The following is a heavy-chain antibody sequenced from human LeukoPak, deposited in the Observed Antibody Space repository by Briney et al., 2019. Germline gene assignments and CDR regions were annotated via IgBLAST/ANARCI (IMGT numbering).Heavy chain of an antibody. CDR1: GFTFSDYY. CDR3: VRDKIVGATKNDY. J-gene: IGHJ4*02. Sequence: PGGSLRLSCAVSGFTFSDYYMTWVRQAPGKGLEWLSYISGSSHDINYLDSVRGRFTISRDNAKNSVYLHMNSLRAEDTAIYYCVRDKIVGATKNDYWGQGILVTVSS. D-gene: IGHD1-26*01. CDR2: ISGSSHDI. V-gene: IGHV3-11*05.